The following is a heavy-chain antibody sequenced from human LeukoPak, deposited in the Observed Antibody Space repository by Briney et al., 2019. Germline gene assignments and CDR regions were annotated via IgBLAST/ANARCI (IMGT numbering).Heavy chain of an antibody. CDR2: IRSKAYGGTT. D-gene: IGHD3-3*01. Sequence: GGSLRLSCTASGFTFGDYAMSWVRQAPGKGLEWVGFIRSKAYGGTTEYAASVKGRFTISRDDSKSIAYLQMNSLKTEDTAVYYCTREGEEMGITIFGALNTDTNWFDPWGQGTLVTVSS. J-gene: IGHJ5*02. V-gene: IGHV3-49*04. CDR3: TREGEEMGITIFGALNTDTNWFDP. CDR1: GFTFGDYA.